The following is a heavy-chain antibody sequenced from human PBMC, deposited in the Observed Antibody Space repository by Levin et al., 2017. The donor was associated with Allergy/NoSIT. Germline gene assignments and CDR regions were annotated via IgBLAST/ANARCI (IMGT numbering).Heavy chain of an antibody. D-gene: IGHD3-16*02. CDR1: GFTFSSYA. CDR3: ASIAHYVWGSYRPVNFDY. CDR2: ISGSGGST. V-gene: IGHV3-23*01. Sequence: GGSLRLSCAASGFTFSSYAMSWVRQAPGKGLEWVSAISGSGGSTYYADSVKGRFTISRDNSKNTLYLQMNSLRAEDTAVYYCASIAHYVWGSYRPVNFDYWGQGTLVTVSS. J-gene: IGHJ4*02.